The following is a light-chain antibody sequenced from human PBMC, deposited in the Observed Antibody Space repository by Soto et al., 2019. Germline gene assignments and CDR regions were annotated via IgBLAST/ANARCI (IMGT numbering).Light chain of an antibody. CDR2: AVT. J-gene: IGLJ3*02. CDR1: NNDIGGFPY. V-gene: IGLV2-11*01. CDR3: CSYTASHLWV. Sequence: NRPRSVCGSPGQSSTISCTGTNNDIGGFPYVSWYQQVPGKAPKLMISAVTQRPPGVPDRFSGSKSGNTASLTISGLQADDEADYFCCSYTASHLWVFGGGAKVT.